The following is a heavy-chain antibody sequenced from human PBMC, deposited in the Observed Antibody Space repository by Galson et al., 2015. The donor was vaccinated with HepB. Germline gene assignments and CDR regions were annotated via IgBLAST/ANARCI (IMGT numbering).Heavy chain of an antibody. Sequence: SLRLSCAASGFTFSDYYMIWIRQAPGKGLEWVSYISFSTSYTNYADSVKGRFSISRDNARNSLYLQMNSLRVEDTAVYYCAGGGGGTYFFYYGMDVWGQGTTVTVSS. CDR1: GFTFSDYY. CDR3: AGGGGGTYFFYYGMDV. J-gene: IGHJ6*02. D-gene: IGHD1-26*01. CDR2: ISFSTSYT. V-gene: IGHV3-11*05.